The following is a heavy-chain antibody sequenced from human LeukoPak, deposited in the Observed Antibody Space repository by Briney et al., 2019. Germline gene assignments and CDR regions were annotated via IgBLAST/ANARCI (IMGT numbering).Heavy chain of an antibody. J-gene: IGHJ4*02. D-gene: IGHD6-19*01. CDR2: ITGGSDST. Sequence: PGGSLRLSCAVSGFTFGSYVMSWVRQAPGKGLEWVSAITGGSDSTYNADSVKGRFTISRDNSKNTLYLQMNTLRAEDTAVYYCAKGSGPSWPYYFDYWGQGTLVTVSS. V-gene: IGHV3-23*01. CDR1: GFTFGSYV. CDR3: AKGSGPSWPYYFDY.